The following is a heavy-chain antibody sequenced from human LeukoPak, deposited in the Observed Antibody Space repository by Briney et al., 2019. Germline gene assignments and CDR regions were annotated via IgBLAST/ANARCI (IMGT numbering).Heavy chain of an antibody. Sequence: GGSLRLSCVASGFTFSGRDWMTWVRQAPGKGLEWVANIKQDGSEKNYVDSVKGRFTISRDNAKNSVDLQMNSLRAEDTAVYYCAREGAVADYNWFDPGGQGTLVTVSS. J-gene: IGHJ5*02. D-gene: IGHD6-19*01. CDR3: AREGAVADYNWFDP. CDR1: GFTFSGRDW. V-gene: IGHV3-7*01. CDR2: IKQDGSEK.